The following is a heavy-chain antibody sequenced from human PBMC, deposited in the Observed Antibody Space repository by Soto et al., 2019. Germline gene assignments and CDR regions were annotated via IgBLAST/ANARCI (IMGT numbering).Heavy chain of an antibody. CDR1: GGTFSSYP. CDR3: ARMVLVATIEEYYFDY. V-gene: IGHV1-69*02. CDR2: IIPILGIA. D-gene: IGHD5-12*01. J-gene: IGHJ4*02. Sequence: QVQLVQSGAEVKKPGSSVKVSCKASGGTFSSYPISWVRQAPGQGLEWMGRIIPILGIANYAQKFQGRVTITADKSTSTAYMELSSLRSEDTAVYYCARMVLVATIEEYYFDYWGQGTLVTVSS.